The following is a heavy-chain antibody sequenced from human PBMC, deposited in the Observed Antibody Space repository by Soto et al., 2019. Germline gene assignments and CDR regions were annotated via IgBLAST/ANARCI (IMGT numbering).Heavy chain of an antibody. V-gene: IGHV3-74*01. CDR2: IKNDGSDT. D-gene: IGHD5-18*01. CDR3: ARGGYSAGFDV. Sequence: PGGSLRLSCAASGFTFRSYWMFWVRQAPGKGLVWVSHIKNDGSDTYYADSVKGRFTISRDNAKNTVYLEMNSLRAEDTAVYHCARGGYSAGFDVWGQGTTVTVSS. J-gene: IGHJ6*02. CDR1: GFTFRSYW.